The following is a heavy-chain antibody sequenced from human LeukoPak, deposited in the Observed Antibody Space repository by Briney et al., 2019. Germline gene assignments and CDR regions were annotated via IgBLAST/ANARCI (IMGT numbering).Heavy chain of an antibody. CDR3: TRDPSSEHYYYYYMDV. CDR2: IRSKAYGGTT. V-gene: IGHV3-49*03. D-gene: IGHD6-19*01. CDR1: GFTFGDYA. J-gene: IGHJ6*03. Sequence: PGRSLRLSCTASGFTFGDYAMSWFRQAPGKGLEWVGFIRSKAYGGTTEYAASVKGRFTISRDDSKSIAYLQMNSLKTEDTAVYYCTRDPSSEHYYYYYMDVWGKGTTVTVSS.